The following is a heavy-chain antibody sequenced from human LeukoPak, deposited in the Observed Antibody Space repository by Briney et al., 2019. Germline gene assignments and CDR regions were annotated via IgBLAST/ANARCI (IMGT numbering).Heavy chain of an antibody. J-gene: IGHJ4*02. CDR3: ARMYSSSWYGVYYFDY. CDR2: IYYSGST. V-gene: IGHV4-39*01. D-gene: IGHD6-13*01. Sequence: SETLSLTCTVSGRSISSSSYYWGWIRQPPGKGLEWIGSIYYSGSTYYNPSLKSRVTISVDTSKNQFSLKLSSVTAADTAVYYCARMYSSSWYGVYYFDYWGQGTLVTVSS. CDR1: GRSISSSSYY.